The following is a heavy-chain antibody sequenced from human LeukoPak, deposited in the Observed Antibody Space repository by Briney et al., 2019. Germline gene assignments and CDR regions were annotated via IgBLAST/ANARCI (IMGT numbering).Heavy chain of an antibody. CDR2: ISYDGSNK. CDR3: AKKGVQVGATGYFDY. CDR1: GFTFSSYA. D-gene: IGHD1-26*01. V-gene: IGHV3-30*18. Sequence: PGGSLRLSCAASGFTFSSYAMHWVRQAPGKGLEWVAVISYDGSNKYYADSVKGRFTISRDNSKNTLYLQMNSLRAEDTAVYYCAKKGVQVGATGYFDYWGQGTLVTVSS. J-gene: IGHJ4*02.